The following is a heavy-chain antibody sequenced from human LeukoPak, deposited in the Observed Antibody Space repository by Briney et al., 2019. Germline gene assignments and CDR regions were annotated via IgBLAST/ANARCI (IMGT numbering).Heavy chain of an antibody. V-gene: IGHV3-7*01. J-gene: IGHJ4*02. D-gene: IGHD4/OR15-4a*01. CDR1: GFTFSDHW. CDR3: VRGPSYGARCDYLDH. Sequence: GGSLRLSRAASGFTFSDHWMSWVRQVPGKGLEWVADIKKDGSEKNEVDSAKGRFTIPRDNAKKSLYLEMNSLRAEDTAVYYCVRGPSYGARCDYLDHWGQGALVTVSS. CDR2: IKKDGSEK.